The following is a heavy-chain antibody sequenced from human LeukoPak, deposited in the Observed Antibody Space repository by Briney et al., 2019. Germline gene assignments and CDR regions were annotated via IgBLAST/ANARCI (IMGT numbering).Heavy chain of an antibody. CDR2: IYYSGST. CDR3: ARVQDDFWSGYYYYMDV. Sequence: SETLSLTCTVSGGSISSYYWSWIRQPPGKGLEWIGYIYYSGSTNYNPSLKSRVTISVDTSKNQFSLKLSSVTAADTAVYYCARVQDDFWSGYYYYMDVWGKGTTVTVSS. V-gene: IGHV4-59*01. J-gene: IGHJ6*03. CDR1: GGSISSYY. D-gene: IGHD3-3*01.